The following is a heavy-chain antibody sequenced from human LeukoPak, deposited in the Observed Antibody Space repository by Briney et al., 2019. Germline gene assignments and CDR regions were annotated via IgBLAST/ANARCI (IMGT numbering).Heavy chain of an antibody. J-gene: IGHJ6*03. CDR1: GLTFSSFD. D-gene: IGHD4-17*01. CDR3: AKDAGDYASYYYYYYMDV. V-gene: IGHV3-13*01. CDR2: IVNLGDT. Sequence: GGSLRLSCAVSGLTFSSFDMHWVRQGTGKSLEWVSTIVNLGDTNYPGSGKGRFTISRDNAKNSLYLQMNSLRAEDTALYYCAKDAGDYASYYYYYYMDVWGKGTTVTISS.